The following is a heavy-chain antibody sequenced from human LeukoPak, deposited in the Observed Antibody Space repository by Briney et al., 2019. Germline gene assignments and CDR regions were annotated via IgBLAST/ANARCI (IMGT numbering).Heavy chain of an antibody. CDR1: GFTFSEYY. J-gene: IGHJ4*02. V-gene: IGHV3-11*01. CDR3: AKDWAYYYDNYVLDY. CDR2: ISSIGRTI. D-gene: IGHD3-22*01. Sequence: NPGGSLRLSCADSGFTFSEYYTSCIRHAPGEGLGWVSYISSIGRTIDNADSLRGRFTISRDNAKNSRYLQMNSLRAEDTAVYYCAKDWAYYYDNYVLDYWGQGTLVTVSS.